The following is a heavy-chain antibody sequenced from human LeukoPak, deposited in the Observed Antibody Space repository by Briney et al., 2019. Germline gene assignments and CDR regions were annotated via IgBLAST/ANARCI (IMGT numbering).Heavy chain of an antibody. CDR3: AKPPISSSSWSSFDY. Sequence: PGGSLRLSCAASGFTFSSYAMSWVRQAPGKGLEWVSAISGSGGSTYYADSVKGRFTISRDNSKNTLYLQMNSLRAEDTAVYYCAKPPISSSSWSSFDYWGQGTLVTVSS. J-gene: IGHJ4*02. CDR1: GFTFSSYA. V-gene: IGHV3-23*01. CDR2: ISGSGGST. D-gene: IGHD6-13*01.